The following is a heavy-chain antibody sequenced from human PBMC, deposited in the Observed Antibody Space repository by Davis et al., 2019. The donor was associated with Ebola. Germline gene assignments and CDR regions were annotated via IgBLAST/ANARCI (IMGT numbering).Heavy chain of an antibody. CDR2: IWYSRNT. J-gene: IGHJ5*02. CDR3: ARRVQDWFDP. V-gene: IGHV4-59*08. D-gene: IGHD2-15*01. Sequence: PSETLSLTCNVSGGPINNYYWTWIRQPPGKGLEWIGDIWYSRNTNSSPSLKSRVTMSVDMSKNQVSLKLTSMTAADRAVYYCARRVQDWFDPWGQGTLVTVSS. CDR1: GGPINNYY.